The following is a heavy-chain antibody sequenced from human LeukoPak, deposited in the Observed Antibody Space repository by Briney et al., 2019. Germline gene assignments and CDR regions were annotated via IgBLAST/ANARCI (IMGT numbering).Heavy chain of an antibody. Sequence: PGGSLRLSCAASGFTFSSYSMNWVRQAPGKGLGWVSSISSSGSYIYYADSVKGRFTISRDNAKNSVYLQMNSLRVEDTAVYYCAGGADYDHVWGSSFDLWGQRILVTVSS. V-gene: IGHV3-21*01. CDR3: AGGADYDHVWGSSFDL. D-gene: IGHD3-16*01. CDR1: GFTFSSYS. CDR2: ISSSGSYI. J-gene: IGHJ5*02.